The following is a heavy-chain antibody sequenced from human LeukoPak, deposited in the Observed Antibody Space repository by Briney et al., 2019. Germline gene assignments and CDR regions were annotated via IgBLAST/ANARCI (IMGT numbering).Heavy chain of an antibody. D-gene: IGHD3-10*01. J-gene: IGHJ4*02. CDR1: VGTFSSYA. CDR3: ASSVHVPGPFDY. V-gene: IGHV1-69*05. Sequence: SVKVSCKASVGTFSSYAISWVRQAPGQGLEWMGGIIPIFGTANYAQKFQGRVTITTDESTSTAYMELSSLRSEDTAVYYCASSVHVPGPFDYWGQGTLVTVSS. CDR2: IIPIFGTA.